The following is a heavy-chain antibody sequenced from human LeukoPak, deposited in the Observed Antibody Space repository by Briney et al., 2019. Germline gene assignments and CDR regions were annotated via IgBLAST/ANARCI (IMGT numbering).Heavy chain of an antibody. CDR1: GYTFTSYG. CDR2: ISAYNGNT. Sequence: ASVKVSCKASGYTFTSYGISWVRQAPGQGLEWMGWISAYNGNTNYAQKLQGRVTMTTDTSTSTAYMELRSLRSDDTAVYYCARAAYYYDSSGYYYGPQYYYHGMDVWGQGTTVTVSS. CDR3: ARAAYYYDSSGYYYGPQYYYHGMDV. D-gene: IGHD3-22*01. J-gene: IGHJ6*02. V-gene: IGHV1-18*01.